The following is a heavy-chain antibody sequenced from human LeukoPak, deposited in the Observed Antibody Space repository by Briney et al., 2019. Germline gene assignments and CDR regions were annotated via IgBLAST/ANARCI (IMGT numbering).Heavy chain of an antibody. CDR2: VRYDGGNK. CDR1: GFTFSSYA. V-gene: IGHV3-30*02. J-gene: IGHJ4*02. CDR3: AKDGTTVTTGRGYFDY. D-gene: IGHD4-17*01. Sequence: GGSLRLSCAASGFTFSSYAMSWVRQAPGKGLEWVAFVRYDGGNKYYADSVKGRFTISRDNSKNTLYLQLNSLRTEDTAVYYCAKDGTTVTTGRGYFDYWGQGALVTVSS.